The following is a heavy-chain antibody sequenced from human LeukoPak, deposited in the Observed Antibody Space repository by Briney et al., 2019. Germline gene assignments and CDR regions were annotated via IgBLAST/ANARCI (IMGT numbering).Heavy chain of an antibody. J-gene: IGHJ4*02. CDR2: ISYDGSNK. D-gene: IGHD1-26*01. V-gene: IGHV3-30-3*01. CDR1: GFTFSSYA. Sequence: PGGSLRLSCAASGFTFSSYAMHWVRQAPGKGLEWVAVISYDGSNKYYADSVKGRFTISRDNSKNSLYLQMNSLRAEDTAVYYCARDRWVVGATIDYWGQGTLVTVSS. CDR3: ARDRWVVGATIDY.